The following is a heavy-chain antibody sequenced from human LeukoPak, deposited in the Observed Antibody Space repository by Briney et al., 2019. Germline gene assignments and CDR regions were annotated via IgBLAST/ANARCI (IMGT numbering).Heavy chain of an antibody. J-gene: IGHJ3*02. D-gene: IGHD1-26*01. V-gene: IGHV4-59*01. CDR3: ARDRRRDLLHAFDI. CDR1: GGTISNYY. CDR2: IDYSGST. Sequence: SETLSLTCTVSGGTISNYYWSWIRQPPGKGLEWIAYIDYSGSTNYNPSLKSRVTIPVDASKNQFSLKLSSVTAADTAVYYCARDRRRDLLHAFDIWGQGTMVTVSS.